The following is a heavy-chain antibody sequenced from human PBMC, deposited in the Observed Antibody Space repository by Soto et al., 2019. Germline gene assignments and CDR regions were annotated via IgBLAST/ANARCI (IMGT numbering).Heavy chain of an antibody. Sequence: QLQLQESGPGLVKPSETLSLNCTVSGGSISTKNYYWGWIRQPPGKGLEWIGSIYYSGNTYYNPSLRSRVTISADTSKNQFSLRLSSVTAADTAVYYCARRYYSDSGIDYWGQGTLVTVSS. CDR3: ARRYYSDSGIDY. CDR1: GGSISTKNYY. V-gene: IGHV4-39*01. J-gene: IGHJ4*02. CDR2: IYYSGNT. D-gene: IGHD3-10*01.